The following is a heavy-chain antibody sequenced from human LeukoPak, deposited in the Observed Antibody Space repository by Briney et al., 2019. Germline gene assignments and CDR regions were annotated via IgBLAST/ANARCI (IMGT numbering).Heavy chain of an antibody. Sequence: GGSLRLSCAASGLTVADYGMSWVRQAPRKGLEWVSGIDWSGESTSYADSVKGRFTISRDNSENTLYLHMNNLRAEDTALYYCARDLSASWYSLGFWGRGTLVSVSS. CDR1: GLTVADYG. V-gene: IGHV3-20*04. D-gene: IGHD6-13*01. CDR2: IDWSGEST. J-gene: IGHJ4*02. CDR3: ARDLSASWYSLGF.